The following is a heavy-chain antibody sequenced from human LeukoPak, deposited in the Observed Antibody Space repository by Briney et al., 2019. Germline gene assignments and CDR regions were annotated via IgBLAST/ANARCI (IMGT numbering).Heavy chain of an antibody. CDR2: IYHSGST. Sequence: GXSXXXXXXWXWXXXPPXXXXXWIGSIYHSGSTYYNPSVKSRVTISVDTAKNQFSLKLSSVTAADTAVYYCARSNYGYPDYWGQGTLVTVSS. D-gene: IGHD5-18*01. J-gene: IGHJ4*02. V-gene: IGHV4-38-2*01. CDR1: GXSXXXXXX. CDR3: ARSNYGYPDY.